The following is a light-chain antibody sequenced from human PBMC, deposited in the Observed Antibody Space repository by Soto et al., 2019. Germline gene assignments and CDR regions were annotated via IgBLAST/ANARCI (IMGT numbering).Light chain of an antibody. Sequence: EIVMTQSPATLSVSPGETATLSCRASQSVSSNLAWYQQRPGQAPRLLIYGASTRATGIPARFSGSGSGTEFTLTISGLQSEDFAVYYCQHYNNWPRTFGQGTKVDIK. V-gene: IGKV3-15*01. CDR1: QSVSSN. J-gene: IGKJ1*01. CDR2: GAS. CDR3: QHYNNWPRT.